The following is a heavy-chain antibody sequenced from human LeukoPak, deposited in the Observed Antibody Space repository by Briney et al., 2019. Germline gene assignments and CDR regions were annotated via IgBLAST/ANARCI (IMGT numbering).Heavy chain of an antibody. J-gene: IGHJ4*02. CDR3: AKDYRSSSWYYFDY. Sequence: KPGGSLRLSCAASGFTFSSYSMNWVRQAPGKGLEWVSSISSSSSYIYYADSVKGRFTISRDNAKNSLYLQMNSLRAEDMALYYCAKDYRSSSWYYFDYWGQGTLVTVSS. D-gene: IGHD6-13*01. V-gene: IGHV3-21*04. CDR1: GFTFSSYS. CDR2: ISSSSSYI.